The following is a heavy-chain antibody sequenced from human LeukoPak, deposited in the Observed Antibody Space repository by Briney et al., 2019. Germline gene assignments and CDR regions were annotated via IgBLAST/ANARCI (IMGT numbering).Heavy chain of an antibody. CDR1: GFTFSSYE. D-gene: IGHD3-10*01. Sequence: GGSLRLSCAASGFTFSSYEMNWVRQAPGKGLEWVSSISSSSSYIYYADSVKGRFTISRDNAKNSLYLQMNSLRAEDTAVYYCARARYYGSGSHYYYYYYYMDVWGKGTTVTISS. CDR3: ARARYYGSGSHYYYYYYYMDV. CDR2: ISSSSSYI. J-gene: IGHJ6*03. V-gene: IGHV3-21*01.